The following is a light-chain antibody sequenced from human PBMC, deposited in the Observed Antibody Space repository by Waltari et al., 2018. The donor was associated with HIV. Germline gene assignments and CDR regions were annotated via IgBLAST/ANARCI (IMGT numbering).Light chain of an antibody. J-gene: IGKJ4*01. CDR2: TAS. Sequence: DIQMTQSPSTLSASVGDRVTITCRASQSISSWLAWYQQKPGKAPKLLMYTASSLESGVPSRFSGSGSGTEFTLTISSLQPGDFATYYCQQYNSYSPLTFGGGTKVEIK. CDR3: QQYNSYSPLT. CDR1: QSISSW. V-gene: IGKV1-5*03.